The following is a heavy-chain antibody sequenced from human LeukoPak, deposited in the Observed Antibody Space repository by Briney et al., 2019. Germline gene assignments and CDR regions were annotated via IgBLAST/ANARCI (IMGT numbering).Heavy chain of an antibody. CDR2: IYYSGST. J-gene: IGHJ5*02. V-gene: IGHV4-59*01. D-gene: IGHD2-21*02. Sequence: SETLSLTCTVSGGSISSYYWSWIRQPPGKGLEWIGYIYYSGSTNYNPSLKSRVTISVDTSKNQFSLKLSSVTAADTAVYYCARGPYCGGDCYSGEHNWFDPWGQGTLVTVSS. CDR3: ARGPYCGGDCYSGEHNWFDP. CDR1: GGSISSYY.